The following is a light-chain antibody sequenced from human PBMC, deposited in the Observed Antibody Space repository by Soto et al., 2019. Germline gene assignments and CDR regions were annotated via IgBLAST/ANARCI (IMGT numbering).Light chain of an antibody. CDR1: QSFRGL. J-gene: IGKJ5*01. V-gene: IGKV3-11*01. CDR2: DAS. CDR3: QQRHMWPIT. Sequence: EVVLTQSPVTLSLSPGERATLSCRASQSFRGLLAWYQQKPGQAPSLLIYDASNRATGIPPRFSGSGSGTDFTLTISSLEPEDSAVYYCQQRHMWPITFGQGTRLEIK.